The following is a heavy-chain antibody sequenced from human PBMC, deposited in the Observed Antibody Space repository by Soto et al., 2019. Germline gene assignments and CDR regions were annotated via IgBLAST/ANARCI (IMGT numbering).Heavy chain of an antibody. Sequence: ASVKVSCKASGGTFSSYAISWVRQAPGQGLEWMGGIIPIFGTANYAQKFQGRVTITADESTSTAYMELSSLRSEDTAVYYCAREGRGYHYDSSGYIDIWGQGTMVTVSS. CDR1: GGTFSSYA. V-gene: IGHV1-69*13. J-gene: IGHJ3*02. D-gene: IGHD3-22*01. CDR2: IIPIFGTA. CDR3: AREGRGYHYDSSGYIDI.